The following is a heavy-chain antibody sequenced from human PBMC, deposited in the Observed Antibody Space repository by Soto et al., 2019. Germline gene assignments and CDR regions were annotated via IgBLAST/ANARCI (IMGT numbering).Heavy chain of an antibody. Sequence: EVQLVESGGGLVKPGGSLRLSCAASGFSFSSYSMNWVRQAPGMGLEWVSSISSSSSYIYYADSVKGLFTISRDNAKNSLYLQKNSLRAEDTAVYYCERDRHIGYASRGWYLDYWGQGTLVTVSS. J-gene: IGHJ4*02. CDR2: ISSSSSYI. D-gene: IGHD5-12*01. V-gene: IGHV3-21*01. CDR3: ERDRHIGYASRGWYLDY. CDR1: GFSFSSYS.